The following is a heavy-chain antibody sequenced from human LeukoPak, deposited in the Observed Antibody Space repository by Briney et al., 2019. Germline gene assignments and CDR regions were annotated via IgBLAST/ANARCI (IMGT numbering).Heavy chain of an antibody. Sequence: AGGSLRLSCAASGFTFSSYAMSWVRQAPGKGLEWVSAISGSGGSTYYADSVKGRFTISRDNSKNTLYLQMNSLRAEDTAVYYCAKGKWELPTAPFDYWGQGTLVTVSS. CDR1: GFTFSSYA. CDR3: AKGKWELPTAPFDY. D-gene: IGHD1-26*01. CDR2: ISGSGGST. J-gene: IGHJ4*02. V-gene: IGHV3-23*01.